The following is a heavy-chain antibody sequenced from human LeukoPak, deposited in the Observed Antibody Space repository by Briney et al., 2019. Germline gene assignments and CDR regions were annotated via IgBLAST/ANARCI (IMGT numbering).Heavy chain of an antibody. CDR2: IYYSGST. CDR3: ARERAGAFDI. V-gene: IGHV4-61*01. CDR1: GYSISSGYY. J-gene: IGHJ3*02. Sequence: SETLSLTCTVSGYSISSGYYWGWIRQPPGKGLEWIGYIYYSGSTNYNPSLKSRVTISVDTSKNQFSLKLSSVTAADTAVYYCARERAGAFDIWGQGTMVTVSS.